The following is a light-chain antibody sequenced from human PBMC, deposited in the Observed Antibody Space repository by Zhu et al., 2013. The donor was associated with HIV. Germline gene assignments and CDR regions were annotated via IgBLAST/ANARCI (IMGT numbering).Light chain of an antibody. V-gene: IGKV4-1*01. CDR1: QSLFFQSNNQHW. J-gene: IGKJ2*01. CDR3: QQFYSTPQT. CDR2: WAS. Sequence: DIVLTQSPRSLAVSLGERATINCRSSQSLFFQSNNQHWLVWYQHKAGRPPKLLIYWASKRNSGVSDRFSGSVSGTDFTLTINNLQAEDVAVYYCQQFYSTPQTFGQGTNVEIK.